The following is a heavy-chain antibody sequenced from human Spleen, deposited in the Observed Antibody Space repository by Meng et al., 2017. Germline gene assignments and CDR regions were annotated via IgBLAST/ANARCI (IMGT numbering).Heavy chain of an antibody. V-gene: IGHV3-20*04. CDR3: ARGPSSGYYYVSY. CDR2: INWNGGST. J-gene: IGHJ4*02. D-gene: IGHD3-22*01. CDR1: GFTFSSYA. Sequence: GESLKISCAASGFTFSSYAMSWVRQAPGKGLVWVSGINWNGGSTGYADSVKGRFTISRDNAKNSLYLQMNSLRAEDTALYYCARGPSSGYYYVSYWGQGTLVTVSS.